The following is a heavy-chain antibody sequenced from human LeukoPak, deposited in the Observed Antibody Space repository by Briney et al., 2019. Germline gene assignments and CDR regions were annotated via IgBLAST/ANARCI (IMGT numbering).Heavy chain of an antibody. CDR3: ARARGGYDLDY. Sequence: GGSLRLSCAASGFTVSSNYMSWARQAPGKGLEWVSVIYSGGSTYYADSVKGRFTISRDSARNSLYLQMNSLRAEDTAVYYCARARGGYDLDYWGQGTLVTVSS. J-gene: IGHJ4*02. CDR2: IYSGGST. V-gene: IGHV3-66*01. CDR1: GFTVSSNY. D-gene: IGHD3-10*01.